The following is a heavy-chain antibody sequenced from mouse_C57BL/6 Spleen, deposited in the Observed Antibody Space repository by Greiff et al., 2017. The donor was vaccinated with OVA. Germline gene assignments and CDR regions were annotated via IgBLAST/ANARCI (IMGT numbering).Heavy chain of an antibody. CDR2: ISYDGSN. Sequence: EVKLQESGPGLVKPSQSLSLTCSVTGYSITSGYYWNWIRQFPGNKLEWMGYISYDGSNNYNPSLKNRISITRDTSKNQFFLKLNSVTTEDTATYYCARDDYFDVWGTGTTVTVSS. CDR3: ARDDYFDV. J-gene: IGHJ1*03. V-gene: IGHV3-6*01. CDR1: GYSITSGYY.